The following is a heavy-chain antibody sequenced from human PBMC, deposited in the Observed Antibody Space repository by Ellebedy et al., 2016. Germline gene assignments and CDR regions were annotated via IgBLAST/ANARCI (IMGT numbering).Heavy chain of an antibody. D-gene: IGHD2-2*01. J-gene: IGHJ6*02. Sequence: GESLKISXAASGFTFSRYGMHWVRQAPGKGLEWVAVIWHDGSIEWYADSVKGRFTISRDNSKSTLHLQMNTLRAGDAAVYYCARDQLGCLSTSCYAGDYFYGMDVWGQGTAVTVSS. V-gene: IGHV3-33*01. CDR3: ARDQLGCLSTSCYAGDYFYGMDV. CDR2: IWHDGSIE. CDR1: GFTFSRYG.